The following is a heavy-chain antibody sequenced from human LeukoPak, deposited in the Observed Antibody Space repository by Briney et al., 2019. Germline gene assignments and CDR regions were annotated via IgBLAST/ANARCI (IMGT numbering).Heavy chain of an antibody. D-gene: IGHD3-3*01. CDR3: ARVKYYDFWSGYYYFDY. V-gene: IGHV4-34*01. Sequence: SETLSLTCAVYGGSFSGYYWSWIRQPPGEGLEWIGEINHSGSTNCNPSLKSRVTISVDTSKNQFSLKLSSVTAADTAVYYCARVKYYDFWSGYYYFDYWGQGTLVTVSS. CDR1: GGSFSGYY. CDR2: INHSGST. J-gene: IGHJ4*02.